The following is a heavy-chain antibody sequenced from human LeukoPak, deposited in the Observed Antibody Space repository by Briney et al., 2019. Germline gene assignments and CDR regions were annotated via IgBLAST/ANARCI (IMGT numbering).Heavy chain of an antibody. V-gene: IGHV4-30-4*01. CDR2: IYYSGST. D-gene: IGHD2-15*01. CDR3: ARGYCSGGVCYSDDACDI. Sequence: SETLSLTCTVSGGSISSGDYYWSWIRQPPGKGLEWIGYIYYSGSTYYNPSLKSRVALSVDTSKNQFSLRLNSVTAADTAVYYCARGYCSGGVCYSDDACDIWGQGTMVTVSS. CDR1: GGSISSGDYY. J-gene: IGHJ3*02.